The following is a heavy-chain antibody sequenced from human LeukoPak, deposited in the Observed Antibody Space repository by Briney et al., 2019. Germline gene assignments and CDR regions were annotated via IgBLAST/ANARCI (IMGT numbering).Heavy chain of an antibody. CDR3: ASHLGGSHYWYLDL. D-gene: IGHD1-26*01. CDR2: ISSSSSYI. CDR1: GLTFSSCS. V-gene: IGHV3-21*01. J-gene: IGHJ2*01. Sequence: GGSLRLSCAASGLTFSSCSMNWVRQAPGKGLEWVSSISSSSSYIYYADSVKGRFTISRDNAKKSLYLQMNSLRAEDTAVYYCASHLGGSHYWYLDLWGRGTLVTVSS.